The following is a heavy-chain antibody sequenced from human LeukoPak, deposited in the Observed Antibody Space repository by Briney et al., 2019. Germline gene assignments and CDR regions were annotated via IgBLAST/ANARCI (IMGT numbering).Heavy chain of an antibody. Sequence: GESLKISCKGSGYSFTTYWIAWVRQMPGKGLEWMGIIYPGDSETYYSPSFQGQVTISADKSISTAYLQWSSLKASDTAMYYCARPTGGISGYFDLWGQGTLVTVSS. CDR3: ARPTGGISGYFDL. D-gene: IGHD3-22*01. CDR2: IYPGDSET. J-gene: IGHJ4*02. V-gene: IGHV5-51*01. CDR1: GYSFTTYW.